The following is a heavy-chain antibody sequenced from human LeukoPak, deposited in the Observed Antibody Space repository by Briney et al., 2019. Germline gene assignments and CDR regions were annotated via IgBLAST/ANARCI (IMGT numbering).Heavy chain of an antibody. CDR1: GFSFSSYS. D-gene: IGHD3-22*01. Sequence: GGSLRLSCAASGFSFSSYSFNWVRQAPGKGLEWVSSINTVSSYIYYADSPKGRFTISRDNAKNSVYLQMDSLRAEDSAVYYCARLRRNTDSSGFFYYYDYWGQGTLVTVSS. V-gene: IGHV3-21*06. CDR2: INTVSSYI. CDR3: ARLRRNTDSSGFFYYYDY. J-gene: IGHJ4*02.